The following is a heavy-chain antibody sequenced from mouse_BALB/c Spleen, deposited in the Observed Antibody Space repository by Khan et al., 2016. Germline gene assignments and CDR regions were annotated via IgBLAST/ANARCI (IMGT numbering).Heavy chain of an antibody. V-gene: IGHV14-3*02. Sequence: EVQLQESGAELVKPGASVKLSCTASGFNIKDTYMHWVKQRPEQGLEWIGRIDPANGNTKYDPKFQGKATITADTSSNTAYLQLSSLTSEDTADYYCVRSSWEWFAYWGQGTLVTVSA. D-gene: IGHD4-1*01. CDR3: VRSSWEWFAY. CDR2: IDPANGNT. CDR1: GFNIKDTY. J-gene: IGHJ3*01.